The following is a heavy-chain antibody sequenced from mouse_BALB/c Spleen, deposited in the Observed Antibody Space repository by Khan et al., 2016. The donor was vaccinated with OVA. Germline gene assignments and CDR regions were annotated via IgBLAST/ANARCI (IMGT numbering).Heavy chain of an antibody. Sequence: VQLQESGAELAKPGASVKMSCKASGYTFINYWILWIKQRPGQGLEWIGYINPSTGYTEYNQNFKDKATLTADISSSTAYMQLSSLTSEDSAVYYCARRGLRWDFDYWGQGTTLTVSS. V-gene: IGHV1-7*01. J-gene: IGHJ2*01. D-gene: IGHD1-1*01. CDR3: ARRGLRWDFDY. CDR1: GYTFINYW. CDR2: INPSTGYT.